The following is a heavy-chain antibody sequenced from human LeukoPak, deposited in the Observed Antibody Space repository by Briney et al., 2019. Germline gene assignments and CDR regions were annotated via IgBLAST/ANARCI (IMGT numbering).Heavy chain of an antibody. V-gene: IGHV3-21*01. J-gene: IGHJ4*02. Sequence: GGSLRLSCTTSGFTFRSSSFNWVRQVPGKGLEWVASISSSGSYKYYADSVEGRFTISRDNAKDSLFLQMDSLRVEDAAVYFCARELGNGDTYANVPLGHWGQGTLVTVSS. CDR2: ISSSGSYK. D-gene: IGHD5-18*01. CDR3: ARELGNGDTYANVPLGH. CDR1: GFTFRSSS.